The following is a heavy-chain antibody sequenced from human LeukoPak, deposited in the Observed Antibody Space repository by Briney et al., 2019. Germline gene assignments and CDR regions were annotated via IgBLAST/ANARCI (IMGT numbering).Heavy chain of an antibody. CDR1: GDPIIISSYY. CDR3: ARITVFGVVDAFDI. D-gene: IGHD3-3*01. CDR2: IYYSGST. V-gene: IGHV4-61*01. J-gene: IGHJ3*02. Sequence: SETLSLTCTVSGDPIIISSYYWSWIRQPPGKGLEWIGYIYYSGSTNYNPSLKSRVTISVDTSKNQFSLKLSSVTAADTAVYYCARITVFGVVDAFDIWGQGTMVTVSS.